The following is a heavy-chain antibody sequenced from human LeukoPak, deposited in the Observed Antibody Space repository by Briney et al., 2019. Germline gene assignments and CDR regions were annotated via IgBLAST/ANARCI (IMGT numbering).Heavy chain of an antibody. V-gene: IGHV3-21*04. CDR1: GFTFSTYR. CDR3: ARGSQLVRFDY. Sequence: GGSLRLSCAASGFTFSTYRMNWVRQGPGKGLEWVSSISRSGSYIYYADSVKGRFTISRDNAKNSLYLQMSSLKASDTAMYYCARGSQLVRFDYWGQGTLVTVSS. D-gene: IGHD6-6*01. J-gene: IGHJ4*02. CDR2: ISRSGSYI.